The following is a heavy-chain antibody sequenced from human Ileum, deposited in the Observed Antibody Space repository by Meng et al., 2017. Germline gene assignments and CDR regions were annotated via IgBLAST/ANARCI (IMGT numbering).Heavy chain of an antibody. J-gene: IGHJ4*02. CDR1: GFTFGAYA. Sequence: SLKISCAAFGFTFGAYAMHWVRQAPGKGLEWVSGINWNGGGIDYADSVKGRFTISRDNAKSSLYLEMNSLRAEDMALYYCARGRNGWSKGACDYWGQGTLVTVSS. CDR3: ARGRNGWSKGACDY. V-gene: IGHV3-9*03. D-gene: IGHD6-19*01. CDR2: INWNGGGI.